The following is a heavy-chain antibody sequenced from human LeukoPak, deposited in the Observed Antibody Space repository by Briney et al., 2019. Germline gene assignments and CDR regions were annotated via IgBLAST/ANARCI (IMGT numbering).Heavy chain of an antibody. CDR2: VSCTGRT. D-gene: IGHD1-26*01. J-gene: IGHJ3*01. CDR1: GGSLSSHY. V-gene: IGHV4-59*11. Sequence: SETLSLTCTVSGGSLSSHYWSWIRQPPGKRLEWIGYVSCTGRTKYNPSLQSRVTISIDTSKSQFSPKLASVTSADTAVYSCATLLVNAISGDPDTFDVWGQGTTVIVSS. CDR3: ATLLVNAISGDPDTFDV.